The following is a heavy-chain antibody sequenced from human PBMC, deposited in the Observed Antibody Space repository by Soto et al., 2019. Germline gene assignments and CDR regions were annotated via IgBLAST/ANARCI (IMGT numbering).Heavy chain of an antibody. CDR3: ARDRAGYYAHFVY. J-gene: IGHJ4*02. CDR1: RGTFTNYA. Sequence: QVYLVQSGAEVKKPGSSVKVSCKALRGTFTNYAFSWVRQAPGQGLEWMGGIMPFFGSGNYAQKFQGRINITADESTSSVYLELTSLRSEDTAVYYCARDRAGYYAHFVYWVQGTLVTGSS. D-gene: IGHD2-2*03. V-gene: IGHV1-69*01. CDR2: IMPFFGSG.